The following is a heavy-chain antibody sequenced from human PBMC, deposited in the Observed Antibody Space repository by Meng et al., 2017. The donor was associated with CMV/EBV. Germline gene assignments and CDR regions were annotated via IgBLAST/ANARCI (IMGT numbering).Heavy chain of an antibody. CDR2: MNPNSGNT. D-gene: IGHD3-3*01. CDR3: ARDDFWSGYFVGSYYYYGMDV. V-gene: IGHV1-8*01. Sequence: YDINWVRQDTGQGLEWMGWMNPNSGNTGYAQRFQGRVTMTRNTSISTAYMELSSLRSEDTAVYYCARDDFWSGYFVGSYYYYGMDVWGQGTTVTVSS. CDR1: YD. J-gene: IGHJ6*02.